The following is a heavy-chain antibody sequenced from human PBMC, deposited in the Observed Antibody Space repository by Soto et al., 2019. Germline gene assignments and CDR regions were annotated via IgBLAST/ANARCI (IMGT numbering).Heavy chain of an antibody. CDR1: GGSISSGGYY. CDR2: IYYSGST. CDR3: ARGYYYDSIDY. Sequence: QVQLQESGPGLVKPSQTLSLTCTVSGGSISSGGYYWNWIRQHPGKGLEWIGYIYYSGSTYYNPSLQXRXTXSXXTSKNQFSLKLSSVTAADTAVYYCARGYYYDSIDYWGQGTLVTVSS. J-gene: IGHJ4*02. D-gene: IGHD3-22*01. V-gene: IGHV4-31*03.